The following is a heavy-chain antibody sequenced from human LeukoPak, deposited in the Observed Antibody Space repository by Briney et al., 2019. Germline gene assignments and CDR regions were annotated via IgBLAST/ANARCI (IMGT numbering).Heavy chain of an antibody. D-gene: IGHD5-12*01. CDR2: INPSGGST. CDR3: ATIGGIYTLDY. J-gene: IGHJ4*02. V-gene: IGHV1-46*01. Sequence: ASVKVSCKASGYTFTSYYMHWVRQAPGQGLEWMGIINPSGGSTSYAQKFQGRVTMTEDTSTDTAYMELSSLRSEDTAVYYCATIGGIYTLDYWGQGTLVTVSS. CDR1: GYTFTSYY.